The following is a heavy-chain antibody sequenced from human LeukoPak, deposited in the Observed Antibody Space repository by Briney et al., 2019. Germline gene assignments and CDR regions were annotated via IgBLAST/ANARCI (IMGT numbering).Heavy chain of an antibody. V-gene: IGHV5-51*01. CDR2: IYAGDSDT. CDR1: GYPFTNYW. Sequence: GESLQISCKGSGYPFTNYWIAWVRQMTGKGLEWMGIIYAGDSDTRYSPSFQRQVTISADRSISTAYLQWSSLKASDTAMHDCARRVDSGFSFDFWGQGTLVTVSS. J-gene: IGHJ4*02. CDR3: ARRVDSGFSFDF. D-gene: IGHD3-22*01.